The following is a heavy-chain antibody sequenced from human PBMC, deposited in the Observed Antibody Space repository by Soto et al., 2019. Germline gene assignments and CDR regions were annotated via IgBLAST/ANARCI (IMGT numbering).Heavy chain of an antibody. V-gene: IGHV1-58*02. CDR1: GYTFTGYY. Sequence: SVKVSCKASGYTFTGYYMHWVRQARGQRLEWIGWIAVGSGYTNYAQRFQDRVTLTRDMSTATTYMELSRLTSEDTAIYYCAADATAWQQMVPSDYWGQGTLVTVS. J-gene: IGHJ4*02. CDR2: IAVGSGYT. D-gene: IGHD2-8*01. CDR3: AADATAWQQMVPSDY.